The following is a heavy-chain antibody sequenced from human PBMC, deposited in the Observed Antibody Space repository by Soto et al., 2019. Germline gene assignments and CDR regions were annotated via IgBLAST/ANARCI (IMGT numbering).Heavy chain of an antibody. Sequence: GGSLRLSCAASGFTFSSYSMNWVRQAPGKGLEWVSSISSSRSYIYYAYSVKGRFTISRDNAKNSLYLQMNSLRAEDTAVYYCARVGRLASGLDYWGQGTLVTVSS. CDR2: ISSSRSYI. CDR1: GFTFSSYS. J-gene: IGHJ4*02. D-gene: IGHD3-9*01. CDR3: ARVGRLASGLDY. V-gene: IGHV3-21*01.